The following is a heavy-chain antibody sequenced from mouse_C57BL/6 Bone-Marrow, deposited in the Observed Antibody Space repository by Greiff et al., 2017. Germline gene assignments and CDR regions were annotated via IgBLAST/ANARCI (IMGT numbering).Heavy chain of an antibody. CDR1: GFTFSSYT. CDR3: ARLSELDFDY. D-gene: IGHD4-1*01. V-gene: IGHV5-9*01. Sequence: DVMLVESGGGLVKPGGSLKLSCAASGFTFSSYTMSWVRQTPEKRLEWVATISGGGGNTYYPDSVKGRFTISRDNAKNTLYLQMSSLRSEDTALYYCARLSELDFDYGGQGTTLTVSS. J-gene: IGHJ2*01. CDR2: ISGGGGNT.